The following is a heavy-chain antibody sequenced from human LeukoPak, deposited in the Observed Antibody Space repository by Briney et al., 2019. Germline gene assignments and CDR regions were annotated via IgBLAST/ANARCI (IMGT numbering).Heavy chain of an antibody. V-gene: IGHV3-74*01. Sequence: AGGSLRLSCAASGFTFRSYWMHWVRQAPGKGLVWVSRLNSDGSSTTYADSVKGRFTISRDNAKNSLYLQMNSLRAEDTAVYYCAELGITMIGGVWGKGTTVTISS. CDR3: AELGITMIGGV. J-gene: IGHJ6*04. CDR2: LNSDGSST. D-gene: IGHD3-10*02. CDR1: GFTFRSYW.